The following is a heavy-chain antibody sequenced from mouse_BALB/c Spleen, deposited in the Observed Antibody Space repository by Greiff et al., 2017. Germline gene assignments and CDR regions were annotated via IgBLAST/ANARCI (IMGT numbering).Heavy chain of an antibody. D-gene: IGHD2-4*01. CDR1: GFSLTSYG. CDR3: ARKGYDYESFAY. CDR2: IWSGGST. V-gene: IGHV2-2*02. J-gene: IGHJ3*01. Sequence: VKLVESGPGLVQPSQSLSITCTVSGFSLTSYGVHWVRQSPGKGLEWLGVIWSGGSTDYNAAFISRLSISKDNSKSQVFFKMNSLQANDTAIYYCARKGYDYESFAYWGQGTLVTVSA.